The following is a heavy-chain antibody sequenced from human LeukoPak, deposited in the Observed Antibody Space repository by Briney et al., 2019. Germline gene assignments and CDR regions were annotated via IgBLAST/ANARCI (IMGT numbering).Heavy chain of an antibody. CDR1: GFSFSGHW. D-gene: IGHD2-2*01. Sequence: GGSLRLSCTASGFSFSGHWMHWARQLPGKGLVWVSRISPTGSTTSYADSVKGRFTVSRDNAKNTLYLQMNSLRAEDTAVYYCARGPAKDCTSTSCYVLDYWGQGTLVTVSS. V-gene: IGHV3-74*01. J-gene: IGHJ4*02. CDR3: ARGPAKDCTSTSCYVLDY. CDR2: ISPTGSTT.